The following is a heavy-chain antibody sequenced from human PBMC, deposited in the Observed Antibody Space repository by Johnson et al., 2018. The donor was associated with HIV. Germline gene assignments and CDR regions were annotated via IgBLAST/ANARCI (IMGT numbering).Heavy chain of an antibody. CDR1: GFTFSNAW. J-gene: IGHJ3*02. V-gene: IGHV3-7*01. CDR3: ARTRLELSSGYPDAFDI. D-gene: IGHD3-22*01. CDR2: IKQDGSEK. Sequence: VLLVESGGGLVKPGGSLRLSCAASGFTFSNAWMSWVRQAPGKGLEWVANIKQDGSEKYYVDSVKGRFTISRDNAKNSLYLQMNSLRAEDTAVYYCARTRLELSSGYPDAFDIWGQGTMVTVSS.